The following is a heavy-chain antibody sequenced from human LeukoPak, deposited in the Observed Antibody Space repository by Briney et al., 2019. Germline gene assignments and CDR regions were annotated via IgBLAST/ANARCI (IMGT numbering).Heavy chain of an antibody. CDR2: IYSGGST. Sequence: GGSLRLSCAASGFTVSSNYMSWVRQAPGKGLGGVSVIYSGGSTYYADSVKGRFTISRDNSKNTLYLQMNSLRAEDTAVYYCARELLLRTHFDYWGQGTMVSVSS. J-gene: IGHJ4*02. CDR1: GFTVSSNY. D-gene: IGHD1-7*01. V-gene: IGHV3-66*02. CDR3: ARELLLRTHFDY.